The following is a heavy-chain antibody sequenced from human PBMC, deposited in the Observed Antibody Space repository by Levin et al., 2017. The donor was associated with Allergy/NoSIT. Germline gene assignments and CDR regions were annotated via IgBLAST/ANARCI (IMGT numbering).Heavy chain of an antibody. Sequence: SETLSLTCTVSGGSISSSSYYWGWIRQPPGKGLEWIGSIYYSGSTYYNPSLKSRVTISVDTSKNQFSLKLSSVTAADTAVYYCASRLAVAGTFDSWGQGTMVTVSS. CDR2: IYYSGST. CDR3: ASRLAVAGTFDS. J-gene: IGHJ3*02. D-gene: IGHD6-19*01. CDR1: GGSISSSSYY. V-gene: IGHV4-39*01.